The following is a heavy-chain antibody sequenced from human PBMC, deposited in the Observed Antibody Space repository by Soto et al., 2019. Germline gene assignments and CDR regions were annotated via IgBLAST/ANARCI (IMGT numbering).Heavy chain of an antibody. Sequence: QVQLVESGGGVVKPGRSLKLSCEVSGVTLSNSGIHWVRQAPDKGLEWVATIAYEVKKKNYADTAKGRVTISRDISKSTVSLQMNGLRREDAATYFCAKSTSGYGGASDFWGQGTVVTVSS. D-gene: IGHD5-12*01. CDR1: GVTLSNSG. V-gene: IGHV3-30*18. J-gene: IGHJ4*02. CDR2: IAYEVKKK. CDR3: AKSTSGYGGASDF.